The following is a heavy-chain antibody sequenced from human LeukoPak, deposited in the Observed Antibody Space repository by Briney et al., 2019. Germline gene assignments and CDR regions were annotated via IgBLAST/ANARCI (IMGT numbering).Heavy chain of an antibody. CDR1: GFTFSSYA. V-gene: IGHV3-23*01. J-gene: IGHJ6*04. CDR3: AKDQWELPPYNV. CDR2: ISGSGGST. Sequence: PGGPLRLSCAASGFTFSSYAMSWVRQAPGKGLEWVSAISGSGGSTYYADSVKGRFTISRDNSKNTLYPQMNSLRAEDTAVYYCAKDQWELPPYNVWGKGTTVTVSS. D-gene: IGHD1-26*01.